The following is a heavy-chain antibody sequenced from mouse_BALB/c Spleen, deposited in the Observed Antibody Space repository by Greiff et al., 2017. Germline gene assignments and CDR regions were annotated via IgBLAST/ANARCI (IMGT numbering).Heavy chain of an antibody. CDR2: IDPSDSYT. J-gene: IGHJ3*01. Sequence: QVQLQQPGAELVKPGASVKMSCKASGYTFTSYWMHWVKQRPGQGLEWIGVIDPSDSYTSYNQKFKGMATLTVDTSSSSAYMKLSSLTAEDSAVYYCTREDGNYDGFAYWGQGTLVTVSA. CDR1: GYTFTSYW. CDR3: TREDGNYDGFAY. V-gene: IGHV1S127*01. D-gene: IGHD2-1*01.